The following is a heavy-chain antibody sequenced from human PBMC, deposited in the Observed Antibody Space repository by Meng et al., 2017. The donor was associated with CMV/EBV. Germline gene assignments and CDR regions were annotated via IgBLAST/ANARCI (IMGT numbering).Heavy chain of an antibody. D-gene: IGHD3-22*01. CDR2: IYHSGST. V-gene: IGHV4-38-2*02. Sequence: GSLRLSCTVSGYSISSGYYWGWIRQPPGEGLEWIGSIYHSGSTYYNPSLKSRVTISVDTSKNQFSLKLSSVTAADTAVYYCAWLGAFDIWGQGTMVTVSS. J-gene: IGHJ3*02. CDR3: AWLGAFDI. CDR1: GYSISSGYY.